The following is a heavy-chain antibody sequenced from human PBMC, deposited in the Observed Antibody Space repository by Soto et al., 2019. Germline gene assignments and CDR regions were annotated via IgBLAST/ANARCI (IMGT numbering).Heavy chain of an antibody. J-gene: IGHJ4*02. CDR1: GYTFTSYD. CDR3: ARGRYSISWLLDS. Sequence: ASVKVSCKASGYTFTSYDINWVRQATGQGLEWMGWMDPNTGNTGFAQKFQGRVTMSRNTSISTAYMELSSLRSEDTAVYYCARGRYSISWLLDSWGQGTLVTVPS. CDR2: MDPNTGNT. V-gene: IGHV1-8*01. D-gene: IGHD6-13*01.